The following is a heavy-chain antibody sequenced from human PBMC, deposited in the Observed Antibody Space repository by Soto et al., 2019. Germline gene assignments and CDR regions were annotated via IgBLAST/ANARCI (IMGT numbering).Heavy chain of an antibody. CDR1: GGTFNNYA. CDR3: ARLIGEGYSGTYGLDY. CDR2: IIPLFGAT. D-gene: IGHD1-26*01. V-gene: IGHV1-69*06. Sequence: QVQLVQSGAEVKKPGSSVKVSCKASGGTFNNYAISWVRQAPGQGLEWMGGIIPLFGATNYAQHFQGRVTITADKFTSTSYMELRSLKSEDQAVYYCARLIGEGYSGTYGLDYWGQGTLVTVSS. J-gene: IGHJ4*02.